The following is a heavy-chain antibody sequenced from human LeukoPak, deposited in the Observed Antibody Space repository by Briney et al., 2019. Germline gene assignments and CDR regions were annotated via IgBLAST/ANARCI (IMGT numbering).Heavy chain of an antibody. Sequence: GASVKVSCKAYGYTFTSYDINWVRQATGQGLEWMGWMNPNSGNTGYAQKFQGRVTITRNTSISTAYMELSSLRSEDTAVYYCARGAYYYGSGSSPWGQGTLVTVSS. J-gene: IGHJ5*02. CDR2: MNPNSGNT. CDR1: GYTFTSYD. D-gene: IGHD3-10*01. CDR3: ARGAYYYGSGSSP. V-gene: IGHV1-8*03.